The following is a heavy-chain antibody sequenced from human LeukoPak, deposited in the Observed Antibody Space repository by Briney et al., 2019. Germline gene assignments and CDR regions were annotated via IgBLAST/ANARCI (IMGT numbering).Heavy chain of an antibody. Sequence: PGGSLRLSCAASGFTFSSYWTHWVRQAPGKGLVWVSRINSDGSSTSYADSVKGRFTISRDNAKDTLYLQVNSLRAEDTAVYYCARVLNRSKSYYYYGMDLWGQGTTVTVSS. D-gene: IGHD1-14*01. V-gene: IGHV3-74*01. CDR3: ARVLNRSKSYYYYGMDL. CDR1: GFTFSSYW. J-gene: IGHJ6*02. CDR2: INSDGSST.